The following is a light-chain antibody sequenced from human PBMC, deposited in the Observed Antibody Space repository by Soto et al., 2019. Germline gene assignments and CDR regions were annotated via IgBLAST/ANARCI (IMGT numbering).Light chain of an antibody. V-gene: IGLV2-18*01. CDR2: EAR. J-gene: IGLJ3*02. CDR3: QAYDYSLTAFV. CDR1: STDFVSYNR. Sequence: QSVLTQPPSVSGSPGQSVTISCTGTSTDFVSYNRVSWYQQPPGTAPKLIIYEARNRPSGVPERFSGSKSGTSASLAITGLQAEDEADYYCQAYDYSLTAFVFGGGTKLTVL.